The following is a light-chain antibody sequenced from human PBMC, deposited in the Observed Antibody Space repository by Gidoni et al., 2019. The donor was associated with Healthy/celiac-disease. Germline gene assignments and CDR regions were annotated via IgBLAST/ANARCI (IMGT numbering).Light chain of an antibody. J-gene: IGKJ4*01. Sequence: EIVLTQSQATLSLSPGERATLSCRASQSVSSYLAWYQQKPGQAPRLLIYDASNRATGIPARFSGSGSGTDFTLTISSLEPEDFVVYYCQQRSNWPPPLTFGGGTKVEIK. CDR2: DAS. CDR3: QQRSNWPPPLT. CDR1: QSVSSY. V-gene: IGKV3-11*01.